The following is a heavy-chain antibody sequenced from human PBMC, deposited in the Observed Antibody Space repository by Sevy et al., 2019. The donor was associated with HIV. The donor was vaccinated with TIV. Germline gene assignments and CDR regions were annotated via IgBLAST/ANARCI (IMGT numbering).Heavy chain of an antibody. CDR2: IKSKTDGGTT. V-gene: IGHV3-15*01. J-gene: IGHJ4*02. CDR1: GFTFSNAW. Sequence: GGSLRLSCAASGFTFSNAWMSWVRQAPGKGLEWVGRIKSKTDGGTTDYAAPVKGRFTISSNDSKNTLYLQMNSLKTEDTAVYYCTTLALNYYDSSGYEGGGYWGQGTLVTVSS. CDR3: TTLALNYYDSSGYEGGGY. D-gene: IGHD3-22*01.